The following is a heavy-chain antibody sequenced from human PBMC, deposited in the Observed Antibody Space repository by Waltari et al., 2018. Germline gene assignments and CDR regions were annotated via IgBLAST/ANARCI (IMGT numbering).Heavy chain of an antibody. J-gene: IGHJ6*03. CDR1: GFTFRSYS. Sequence: EVQLVESGGGLVQPVGSLRLSCAASGFTFRSYSMNWVSQAPEKGLEWVSYIRSSSSTRYYADAVKGRFTISRYNAKNSLYLKMNSLRAEDTAVYYCARDPVAAAGSYYYYYYMDVWGKGTTVTVSS. CDR2: IRSSSSTR. D-gene: IGHD6-13*01. CDR3: ARDPVAAAGSYYYYYYMDV. V-gene: IGHV3-48*04.